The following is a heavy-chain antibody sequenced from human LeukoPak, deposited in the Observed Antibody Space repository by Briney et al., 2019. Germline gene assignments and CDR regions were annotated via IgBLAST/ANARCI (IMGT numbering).Heavy chain of an antibody. CDR2: IYDSGTT. D-gene: IGHD6-19*01. V-gene: IGHV3-53*01. J-gene: IGHJ4*02. CDR3: AGRRSSGWYAY. Sequence: PGGSLRLSCATSGFTVGSNYMSWVRQAPGKGLEWVSVIYDSGTTYYADSVKGRFLIFRDTSKNTVDLQMNSLRVEDTAVYYCAGRRSSGWYAYWGQGTLVTVSS. CDR1: GFTVGSNY.